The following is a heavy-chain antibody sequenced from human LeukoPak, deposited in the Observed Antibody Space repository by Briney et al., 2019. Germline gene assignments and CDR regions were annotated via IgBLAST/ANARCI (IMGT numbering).Heavy chain of an antibody. Sequence: PGRSLRLSCAASGFTFSTYFMHWVRQAPGKGLEWVADIASDGSHTFYVESVKGRFTISRDNSKNTLYLQMNGLRAEDTAVYFCARERQDTILHSGAFDIWGQGTMVTVSS. D-gene: IGHD2-21*01. J-gene: IGHJ3*02. CDR3: ARERQDTILHSGAFDI. CDR1: GFTFSTYF. V-gene: IGHV3-30-3*01. CDR2: IASDGSHT.